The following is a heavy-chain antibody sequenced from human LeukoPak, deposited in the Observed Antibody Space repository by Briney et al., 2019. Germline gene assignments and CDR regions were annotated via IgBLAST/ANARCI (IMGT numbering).Heavy chain of an antibody. J-gene: IGHJ4*02. D-gene: IGHD6-19*01. CDR3: AKEYRGGWPFDY. V-gene: IGHV3-23*01. CDR2: ISGSGGTT. CDR1: GFTFSIYA. Sequence: PGGSLRLSCAASGFTFSIYAMSWVRQAPGKGLEWVSGISGSGGTTYYADSVKGRFTIFRDNSNNMLYLQMNSLRAEDTAVYYCAKEYRGGWPFDYWGQGTLVTVSS.